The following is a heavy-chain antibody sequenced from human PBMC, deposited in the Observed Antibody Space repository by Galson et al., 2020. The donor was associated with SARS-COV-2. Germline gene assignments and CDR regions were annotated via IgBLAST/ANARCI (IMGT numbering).Heavy chain of an antibody. J-gene: IGHJ4*02. D-gene: IGHD3-10*01. Sequence: GESPKISCAASGITFTSYAMGWVRQAPGKGREWGSALSGYGGTIYYADSVKGRFTVSRDRSKNTMYLQMNSLRAEDTAVYYCAKVRGFVYIYEYWGQGTLVTVSA. CDR3: AKVRGFVYIYEY. CDR1: GITFTSYA. V-gene: IGHV3-23*01. CDR2: LSGYGGTI.